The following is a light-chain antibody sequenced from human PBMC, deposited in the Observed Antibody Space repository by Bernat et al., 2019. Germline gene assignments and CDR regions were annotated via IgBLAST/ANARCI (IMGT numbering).Light chain of an antibody. CDR2: EVS. J-gene: IGLJ1*01. Sequence: QSALTQPPSVSRSPGQSVTISCTGTSSDVGSYNRVSWYQQPPGTAPKLMIYEVSNRPSGVPDRFSGSKSGNTASLTISGLQAEDEADYYCSSYTSSNTYVFGTGTKVTVL. CDR3: SSYTSSNTYV. CDR1: SSDVGSYNR. V-gene: IGLV2-18*02.